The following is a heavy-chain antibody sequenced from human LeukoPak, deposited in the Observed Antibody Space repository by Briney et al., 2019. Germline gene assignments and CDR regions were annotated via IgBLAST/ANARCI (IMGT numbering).Heavy chain of an antibody. D-gene: IGHD3-9*01. Sequence: GGSLRLSCAASGFTVSSTYMSWVRQTPGKGLEWVSVIYSGGKVYYIDSVKGRFTISRDNSKNTLYLQMNSLRAEDTAVYYCAKIDILTGYVFDYWGQGTLVTVSS. V-gene: IGHV3-53*01. CDR3: AKIDILTGYVFDY. CDR1: GFTVSSTY. J-gene: IGHJ4*02. CDR2: IYSGGKV.